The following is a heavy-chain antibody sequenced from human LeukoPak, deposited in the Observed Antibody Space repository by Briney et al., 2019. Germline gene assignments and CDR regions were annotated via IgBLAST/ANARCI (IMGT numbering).Heavy chain of an antibody. V-gene: IGHV4-59*01. Sequence: SETLSLTCTVSGGSISSYYWSWTRQPPGKGLEWIGYIHHSGSTNHNPSLKSRVTISIDASKNQFSLNLNSVTAADTAVYYCARESYGGNFDSWGQGTLVTVSS. CDR2: IHHSGST. J-gene: IGHJ4*02. CDR3: ARESYGGNFDS. CDR1: GGSISSYY. D-gene: IGHD4-17*01.